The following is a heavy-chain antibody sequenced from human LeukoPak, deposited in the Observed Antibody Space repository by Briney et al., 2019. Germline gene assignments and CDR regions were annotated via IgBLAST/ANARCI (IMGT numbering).Heavy chain of an antibody. CDR1: GYTFTGYY. D-gene: IGHD3-10*01. CDR3: ARVIGFGELSLGY. V-gene: IGHV1-2*02. CDR2: INPNSGGT. J-gene: IGHJ4*02. Sequence: ASVKVSCKASGYTFTGYYMHWVRQAPGQGLEWMGWINPNSGGTNYAQKFQSRVTMTRDTSIRTVYMELNRLRSDDTAVYYCARVIGFGELSLGYWGQGTLVTVSS.